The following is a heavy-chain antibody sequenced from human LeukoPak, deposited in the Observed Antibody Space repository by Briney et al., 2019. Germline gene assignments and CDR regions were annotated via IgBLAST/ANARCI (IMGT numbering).Heavy chain of an antibody. CDR2: ISGSGDTT. CDR3: ASGLGRLRYFDWFPFDY. Sequence: GGSLRLSCAASGFTFSSCAMSWVRQAPGKGLEWVSGISGSGDTTYYAGSVKGRFTISRDNSKNTLYLQMNSLRAEDTAEYYCASGLGRLRYFDWFPFDYWGQGTLVTVSS. D-gene: IGHD3-9*01. CDR1: GFTFSSCA. V-gene: IGHV3-23*01. J-gene: IGHJ4*02.